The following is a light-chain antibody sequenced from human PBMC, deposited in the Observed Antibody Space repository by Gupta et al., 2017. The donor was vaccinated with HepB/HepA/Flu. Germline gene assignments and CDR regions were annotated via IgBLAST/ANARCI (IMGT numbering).Light chain of an antibody. CDR3: SSYTSSSTPV. V-gene: IGLV2-14*03. CDR2: DVS. CDR1: SSDVGGYNY. J-gene: IGLJ2*01. Sequence: SALTQPASVSGSPGPSIPISCTGTSSDVGGYNYVSWYQQHPGKAPKLMIYDVSNRPSGVSNRFSGSKSGNTASLTISGLQAEDEADYYCSSYTSSSTPVFGGGTKLTVL.